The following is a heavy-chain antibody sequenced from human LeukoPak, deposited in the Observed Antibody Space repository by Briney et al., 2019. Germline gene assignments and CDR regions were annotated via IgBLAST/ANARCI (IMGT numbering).Heavy chain of an antibody. Sequence: ASVRVSYKASGYTFTGYYIQWVRQAPGQGLEWVGWINPNSGGTNYARKFQGRVTMTRDTSVSTAYMELRWLTSDDTAVYYCARDLFTRKTLGNWDSRAFHIWGQGTMVTVSS. D-gene: IGHD1-14*01. J-gene: IGHJ3*02. CDR2: INPNSGGT. V-gene: IGHV1-2*02. CDR1: GYTFTGYY. CDR3: ARDLFTRKTLGNWDSRAFHI.